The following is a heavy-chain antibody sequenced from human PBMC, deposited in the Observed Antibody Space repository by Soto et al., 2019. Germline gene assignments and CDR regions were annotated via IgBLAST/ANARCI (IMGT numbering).Heavy chain of an antibody. CDR1: GASISTSIYY. V-gene: IGHV4-39*01. CDR2: IYYHGST. D-gene: IGHD3-22*01. J-gene: IGHJ3*02. CDR3: ARQNPSSGYYFPNAFDI. Sequence: ASETLSLTCTVSGASISTSIYYWSWIRQPPGKGLEGIGRIYYHGSTSYNPSLKSRITISVDTSKNQFSLKLSSVTAAVTAVYFCARQNPSSGYYFPNAFDIWGQGTMVT.